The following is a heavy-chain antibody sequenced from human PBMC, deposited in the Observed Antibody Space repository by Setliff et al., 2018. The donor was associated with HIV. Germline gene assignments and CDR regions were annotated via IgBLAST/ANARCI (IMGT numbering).Heavy chain of an antibody. CDR1: EFTFSSYA. CDR2: ISVSGDST. J-gene: IGHJ4*02. Sequence: PGGSLRLSCAASEFTFSSYAMSWARQAPGKGLEWVSSISVSGDSTYYADSVKGRFTISRDNSKNTLYLQMNSLRAEDTAVYYCAKDNTWIPNGFDYWGQGTLVTVSS. V-gene: IGHV3-23*01. CDR3: AKDNTWIPNGFDY. D-gene: IGHD5-18*01.